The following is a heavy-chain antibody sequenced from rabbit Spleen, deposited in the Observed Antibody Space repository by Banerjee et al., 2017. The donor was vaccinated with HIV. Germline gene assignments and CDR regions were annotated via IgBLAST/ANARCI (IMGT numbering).Heavy chain of an antibody. CDR2: IDSGSSGFT. D-gene: IGHD8-1*01. CDR3: ARDSGSSFSSYGMDL. CDR1: GFSLSTNYY. Sequence: QEQLVESGGGLVKPEGSLKLSCTASGFSLSTNYYMCWVRQAPGKGLEWIACIDSGSSGFTYFASWAKGRFTISKTSSTTVTLQMTSLTAADTATYFCARDSGSSFSSYGMDLWGPGTLVTVS. J-gene: IGHJ6*01. V-gene: IGHV1S45*01.